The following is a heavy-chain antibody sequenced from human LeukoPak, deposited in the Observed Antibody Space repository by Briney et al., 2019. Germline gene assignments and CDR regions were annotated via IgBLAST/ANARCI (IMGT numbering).Heavy chain of an antibody. J-gene: IGHJ4*02. CDR1: GLSFSTYS. CDR2: ISSSSSYI. CDR3: AREMIDYYDSFDY. V-gene: IGHV3-21*01. Sequence: GGSLRLSCAASGLSFSTYSMGWVRQAPGKGLEWVSSISSSSSYIYYADSVRGRFTISRDNAKNSLFLQMNSLRAEDTAVYYCAREMIDYYDSFDYWGQGTLVTVSS. D-gene: IGHD3-22*01.